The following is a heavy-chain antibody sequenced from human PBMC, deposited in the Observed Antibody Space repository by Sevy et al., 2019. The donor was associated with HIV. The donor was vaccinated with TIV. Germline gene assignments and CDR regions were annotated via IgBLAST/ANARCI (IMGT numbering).Heavy chain of an antibody. V-gene: IGHV3-9*01. CDR2: ISWNSGSI. J-gene: IGHJ6*02. D-gene: IGHD1-20*01. CDR3: AKAGFRYSLPHYYGMDV. Sequence: GGSLRLSCAASGFTFDDYAMHWVRQAPGKGLEWVSGISWNSGSIGYADSVTGRFTICRDNAKNSLYLQMNSLRAEDRALYYCAKAGFRYSLPHYYGMDVWGQGTTVTVSS. CDR1: GFTFDDYA.